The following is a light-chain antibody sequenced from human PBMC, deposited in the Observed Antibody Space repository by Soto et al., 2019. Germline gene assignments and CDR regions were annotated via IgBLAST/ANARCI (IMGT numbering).Light chain of an antibody. CDR3: ASWDDSLDGPV. J-gene: IGLJ2*01. V-gene: IGLV1-44*01. CDR2: INN. Sequence: QSVLTQPPSASGTPGQRVTISCSGSSSNIGNNIVNWYQQLPGSAPKLLIYINNRRPSGVPDRFSGSKSGTSAYLAISGIQSEDEANYYCASWDDSLDGPVFGGGTKLTVI. CDR1: SSNIGNNI.